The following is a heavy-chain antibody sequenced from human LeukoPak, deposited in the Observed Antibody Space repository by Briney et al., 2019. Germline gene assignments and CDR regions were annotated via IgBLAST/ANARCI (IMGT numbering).Heavy chain of an antibody. CDR1: GYTFTSYG. CDR2: ISAYNGNT. J-gene: IGHJ5*02. Sequence: GASVKVSCKASGYTFTSYGISWVRQAPGQGLEWMGWISAYNGNTNYAQKLQGRVTMTTDTSTSTAYMELRSLRSDDTAVYYCARDTAIGSYIVVVPAAMSGWFDPWGRGTLVTVSS. CDR3: ARDTAIGSYIVVVPAAMSGWFDP. V-gene: IGHV1-18*01. D-gene: IGHD2-2*01.